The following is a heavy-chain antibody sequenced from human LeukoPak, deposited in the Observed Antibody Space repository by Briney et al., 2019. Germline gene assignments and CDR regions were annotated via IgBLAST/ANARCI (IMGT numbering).Heavy chain of an antibody. CDR1: GGSINNYY. CDR2: IYYSGST. V-gene: IGHV4-59*12. Sequence: PSETLSLTCTVSGGSINNYYWSWIRQPPGKGLEWIGYIYYSGSTIYNPSLKSRVTMSVDTSKNQFSLKLSSVTAADTAVYYCAREVVVFTGGKYYYYYMDVWGKGTTVTISS. CDR3: AREVVVFTGGKYYYYYMDV. J-gene: IGHJ6*03. D-gene: IGHD2-2*01.